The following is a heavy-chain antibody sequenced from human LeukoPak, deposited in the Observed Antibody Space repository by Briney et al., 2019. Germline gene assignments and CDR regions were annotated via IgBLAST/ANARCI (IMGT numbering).Heavy chain of an antibody. J-gene: IGHJ6*03. Sequence: GGSPRVSCAASGFTFNSYGMHWVRQAPGKGLEWVAVIWYDGSHKYYTDSVKGRFNISRDNSKNTLYLQMSSLRAEDTAVYYCAKEAVNYYYYMDVWGKGTTVTVSS. CDR2: IWYDGSHK. CDR1: GFTFNSYG. V-gene: IGHV3-33*06. CDR3: AKEAVNYYYYMDV. D-gene: IGHD3-16*02.